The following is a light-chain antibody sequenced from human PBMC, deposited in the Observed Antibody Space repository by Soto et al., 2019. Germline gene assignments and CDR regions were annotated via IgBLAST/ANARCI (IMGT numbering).Light chain of an antibody. Sequence: IPIYQARPSISAIVDDRITIXXQASQDISNYLNWYQQKLGKAPKLLIYDASNLETGVPSRFSGSGSGTDFTFTISSLQPEDIATYYCQQYSHLITVGPGTRLDIK. V-gene: IGKV1-33*01. CDR1: QDISNY. J-gene: IGKJ5*01. CDR2: DAS. CDR3: QQYSHLIT.